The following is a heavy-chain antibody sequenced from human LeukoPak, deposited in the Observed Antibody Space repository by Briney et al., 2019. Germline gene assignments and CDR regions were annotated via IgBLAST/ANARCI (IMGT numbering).Heavy chain of an antibody. CDR2: ISSSSSYI. D-gene: IGHD1-1*01. V-gene: IGHV3-21*01. Sequence: GGSLRLSCAASGFTFSSYSMNWVRQAPGKGLEWVSSISSSSSYIYYENSVKGRFTISRDNAKNSLYLQMNSLRAEDTAVYYCARVYGTKDYYYMDVWGKGTTVTVSS. CDR1: GFTFSSYS. CDR3: ARVYGTKDYYYMDV. J-gene: IGHJ6*03.